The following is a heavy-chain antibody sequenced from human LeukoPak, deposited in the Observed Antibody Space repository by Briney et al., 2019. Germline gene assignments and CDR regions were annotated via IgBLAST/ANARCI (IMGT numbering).Heavy chain of an antibody. J-gene: IGHJ6*02. V-gene: IGHV3-30-3*01. CDR1: GSTFSSYA. CDR2: ISYDGSNK. D-gene: IGHD2-2*01. Sequence: GGSLRLSCAASGSTFSSYAMHWVRQAPGKGLEWVAVISYDGSNKYYADSVKGRFTISRDNSKNTLYLQMNSLRAEDTAVYYCARDRGCSSTSCRPRDYYGMDVWGQGTTVTVSS. CDR3: ARDRGCSSTSCRPRDYYGMDV.